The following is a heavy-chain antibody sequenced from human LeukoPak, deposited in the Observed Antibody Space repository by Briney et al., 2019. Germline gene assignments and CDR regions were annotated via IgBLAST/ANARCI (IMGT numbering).Heavy chain of an antibody. CDR2: IIPIFGTT. J-gene: IGHJ3*02. CDR1: GGTFGSYA. V-gene: IGHV1-69*05. Sequence: GASVKVSCKASGGTFGSYAISWVRQAPGRGLEWMGRIIPIFGTTNYAQKFQGRVTIITDESTSTAYMELSSLRSEDTAVYYCARDTRKQRSSGYYLMDAFDIWGQGTMVTVSS. CDR3: ARDTRKQRSSGYYLMDAFDI. D-gene: IGHD3-22*01.